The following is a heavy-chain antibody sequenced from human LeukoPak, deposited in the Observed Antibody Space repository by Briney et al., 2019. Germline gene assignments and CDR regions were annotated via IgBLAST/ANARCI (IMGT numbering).Heavy chain of an antibody. Sequence: PGGSLRLSCAASRFTFSNYWMSWVRQAPGEGLEWVANINQDGSEKFYVDSVKGRFTISRDNAKNSLYLQMNSLRAEDTAVYYCARAGSGAARPFYWGQGTLVTVSS. D-gene: IGHD6-6*01. J-gene: IGHJ4*02. CDR2: INQDGSEK. V-gene: IGHV3-7*01. CDR3: ARAGSGAARPFY. CDR1: RFTFSNYW.